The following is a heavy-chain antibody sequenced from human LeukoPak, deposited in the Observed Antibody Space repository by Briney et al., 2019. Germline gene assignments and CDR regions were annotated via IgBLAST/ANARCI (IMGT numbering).Heavy chain of an antibody. D-gene: IGHD3-10*01. CDR1: GFNFNTYS. J-gene: IGHJ5*02. Sequence: GGSLRLSCAASGFNFNTYSMNWVRQAPGKGLEWVSYISSGSSTLYYADSVKGRFTISRDNAKNSLYLQMSSLRAEDTAVYYCARDLYGSGRYYVLDTWGQGTLVTVSS. V-gene: IGHV3-48*01. CDR3: ARDLYGSGRYYVLDT. CDR2: ISSGSSTL.